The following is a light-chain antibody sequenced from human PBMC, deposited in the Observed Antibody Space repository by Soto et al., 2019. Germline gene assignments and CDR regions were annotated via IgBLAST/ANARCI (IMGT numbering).Light chain of an antibody. Sequence: QSLLTQPASVSGSPGQSITISCTGTSSDVGSYNLVSWYQQHPGKAPKLMIYEVGKRPSGVSNRFSGSKSGNTASLTISGLQAEDEADYYCCSYAGSSTSPYVFGTGTKVTVL. CDR3: CSYAGSSTSPYV. CDR2: EVG. V-gene: IGLV2-23*02. CDR1: SSDVGSYNL. J-gene: IGLJ1*01.